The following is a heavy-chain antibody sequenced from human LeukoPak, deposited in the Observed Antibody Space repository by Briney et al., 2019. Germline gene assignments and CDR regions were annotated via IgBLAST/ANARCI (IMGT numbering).Heavy chain of an antibody. Sequence: PGGSLRLSCAASGFTFTSYGMSWVRQVRQAPGKGLEWVSAFSGSGGSTYYADSVKGRFTISRDNAKNSLYLQMNSLRAEDTAVYYCAELGITMIGGVWGKGTTVTISS. CDR2: FSGSGGST. J-gene: IGHJ6*04. CDR1: GFTFTSYG. V-gene: IGHV3-23*01. CDR3: AELGITMIGGV. D-gene: IGHD3-10*02.